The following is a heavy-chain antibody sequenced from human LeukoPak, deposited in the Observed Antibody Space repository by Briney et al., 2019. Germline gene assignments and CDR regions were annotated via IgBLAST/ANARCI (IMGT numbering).Heavy chain of an antibody. CDR3: ARGEAVTTFPFFDY. D-gene: IGHD4-17*01. V-gene: IGHV1-8*01. Sequence: ASVKVSCKASGYTFTSYDINWVRQATGQGLEWMGWMNPNSGNTGYAQKFQGRVTMTRDTSISTAYMELSSLRSEDTAVYYCARGEAVTTFPFFDYWGQGTLVTVSS. J-gene: IGHJ4*02. CDR2: MNPNSGNT. CDR1: GYTFTSYD.